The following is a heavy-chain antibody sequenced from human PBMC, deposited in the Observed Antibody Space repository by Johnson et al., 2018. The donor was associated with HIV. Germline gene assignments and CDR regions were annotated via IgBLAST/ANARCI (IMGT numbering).Heavy chain of an antibody. CDR3: ARGWQQRAFDI. Sequence: VQLVESGGGLIQPGGSLRLSCAASGFTVSSNYMSWVRQAPGKGLEWVSVIYRGGSTYCADSVKGRFTISRDNSKNTLYLQMNSLRAEDTAVYYCARGWQQRAFDIWGQGTMVTVSS. CDR2: IYRGGST. D-gene: IGHD6-13*01. CDR1: GFTVSSNY. J-gene: IGHJ3*02. V-gene: IGHV3-53*01.